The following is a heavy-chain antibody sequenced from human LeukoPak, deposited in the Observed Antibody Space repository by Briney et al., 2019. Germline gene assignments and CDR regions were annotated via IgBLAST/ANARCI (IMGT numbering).Heavy chain of an antibody. CDR1: GFTFSSYS. Sequence: GGSLRLSCAASGFTFSSYSMNWVRQAPGKGLEWVSSISSSSSCIYYADSVKGRFTISRYNAKNSLYLQMNSLRAEDTAVYYCARGDYYYGSGSYYNPYYFDYWGQGTLVTVSS. CDR2: ISSSSSCI. D-gene: IGHD3-10*01. V-gene: IGHV3-21*01. CDR3: ARGDYYYGSGSYYNPYYFDY. J-gene: IGHJ4*02.